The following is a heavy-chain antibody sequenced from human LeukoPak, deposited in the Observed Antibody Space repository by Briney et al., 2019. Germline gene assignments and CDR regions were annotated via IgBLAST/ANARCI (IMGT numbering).Heavy chain of an antibody. CDR3: AGRIQLWPYYFDY. CDR2: IYHTGST. J-gene: IGHJ4*02. CDR1: GGSISNSDW. D-gene: IGHD5-18*01. V-gene: IGHV4-4*02. Sequence: SETLSLTCAVSGGSISNSDWWSWVRQPPGKGLEGVGEIYHTGSTNYNPSLKSRVTISVDKSKNQFSLKLSYVTAADTAVYYCAGRIQLWPYYFDYWGQGTLVTVSS.